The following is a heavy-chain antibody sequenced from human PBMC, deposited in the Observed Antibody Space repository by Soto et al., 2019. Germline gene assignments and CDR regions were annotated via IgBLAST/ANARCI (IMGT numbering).Heavy chain of an antibody. D-gene: IGHD4-17*01. CDR1: GFTFRTYC. V-gene: IGHV3-30*18. CDR2: ISYDGSNK. J-gene: IGHJ4*02. Sequence: PGGSLRLSCAASGFTFRTYCMHWVRQAPGKGLEWVAVISYDGSNKYYADSVKGRFTISRDNSKNTLYLQMNSLRAEDTAVYYCAKKPYGQYIDYWGQGTLVTVSS. CDR3: AKKPYGQYIDY.